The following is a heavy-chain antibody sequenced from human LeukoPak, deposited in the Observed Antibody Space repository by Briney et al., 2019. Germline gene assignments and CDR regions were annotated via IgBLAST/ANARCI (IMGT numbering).Heavy chain of an antibody. D-gene: IGHD6-13*01. J-gene: IGHJ4*02. CDR1: GFTFSSYA. Sequence: GRSLRLSCAASGFTFSSYAMHWVRQAPGKGLEWVAVISYDGSNKYYADSVKGRLTISGDNSKNTLYLQMNSLRAEDTAVYYCARVFAAVGGYYFDYWGQGTLVTVSS. CDR2: ISYDGSNK. CDR3: ARVFAAVGGYYFDY. V-gene: IGHV3-30*04.